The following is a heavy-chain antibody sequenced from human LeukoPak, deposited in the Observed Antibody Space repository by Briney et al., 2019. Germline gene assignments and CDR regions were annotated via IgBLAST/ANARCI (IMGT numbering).Heavy chain of an antibody. CDR2: IYSGGST. D-gene: IGHD6-13*01. CDR1: GFTVSSNY. J-gene: IGHJ4*02. V-gene: IGHV3-53*05. CDR3: AKDMRGSSWSNSGGFDY. Sequence: PGGSLRLSCVASGFTVSSNYMSWVRQAPGKGLEWVSVIYSGGSTYYADSVKGRFTISRDNSKNTLYVQMNSLRAEDTAVYYCAKDMRGSSWSNSGGFDYWGQGTLVTVSS.